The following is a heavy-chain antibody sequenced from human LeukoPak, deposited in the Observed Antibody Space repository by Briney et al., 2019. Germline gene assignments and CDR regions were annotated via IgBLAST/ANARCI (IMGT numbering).Heavy chain of an antibody. CDR1: GFTFSSYG. CDR2: IRYDGSNK. V-gene: IGHV3-30*02. Sequence: GGSLRLSCAASGFTFSSYGMHWVRQAPGKGLEWVAFIRYDGSNKYYADSVKGRFTISRDNSKNTLYLQMNSLRAEDTAVYYCAKRSIAAAGGYFQHWGQGTLVTVSS. CDR3: AKRSIAAAGGYFQH. J-gene: IGHJ1*01. D-gene: IGHD6-13*01.